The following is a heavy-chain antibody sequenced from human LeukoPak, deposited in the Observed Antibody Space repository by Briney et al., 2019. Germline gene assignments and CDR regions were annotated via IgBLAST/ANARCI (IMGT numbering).Heavy chain of an antibody. J-gene: IGHJ4*02. Sequence: SETLSLTCTVSGGSISSSNYYWGWIRQPPGKGLEWIGSIYYSGSIYYNPSLKSRVTIYVDTSKNQLSLKVNSVTAADTAVYYCARRHGWFGELSVDYWGQGTLVTVSS. D-gene: IGHD3-10*01. CDR3: ARRHGWFGELSVDY. V-gene: IGHV4-39*01. CDR2: IYYSGSI. CDR1: GGSISSSNYY.